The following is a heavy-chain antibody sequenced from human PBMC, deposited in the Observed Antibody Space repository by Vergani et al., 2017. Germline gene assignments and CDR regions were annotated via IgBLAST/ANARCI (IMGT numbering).Heavy chain of an antibody. V-gene: IGHV4-59*01. D-gene: IGHD3-10*01. CDR3: ARDGSYGSGKNWFDP. CDR1: GGSISSYY. J-gene: IGHJ5*02. Sequence: QVQLQESGPGLVKPSETLSLTCTVSGGSISSYYWSWIRQPPGKGLEWIGYIYYSGSTNYNPSLKSRVTISVDTSKNQLSLKLSSVTAADTAVYYCARDGSYGSGKNWFDPWGQGTLVTVSS. CDR2: IYYSGST.